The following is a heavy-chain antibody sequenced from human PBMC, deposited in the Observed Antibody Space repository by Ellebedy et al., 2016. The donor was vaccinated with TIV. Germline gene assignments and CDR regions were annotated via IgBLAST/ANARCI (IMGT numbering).Heavy chain of an antibody. CDR1: GITFRAYA. Sequence: GESLKISXVASGITFRAYAMSWVRQAPGRGLEWVSAISGSGGSTYYADSVKGRFTISRDKSKKTLYLQMNSLRAEDTAIYYCAKDRLELPLAYFDSWGQGTLVTVSS. V-gene: IGHV3-23*01. J-gene: IGHJ4*02. D-gene: IGHD1-7*01. CDR3: AKDRLELPLAYFDS. CDR2: ISGSGGST.